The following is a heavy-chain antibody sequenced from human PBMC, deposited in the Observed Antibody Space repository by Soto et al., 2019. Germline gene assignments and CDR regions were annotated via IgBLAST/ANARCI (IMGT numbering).Heavy chain of an antibody. V-gene: IGHV3-23*01. D-gene: IGHD4-17*01. CDR1: GFSFSTYP. CDR2: ISGSGDKT. J-gene: IGHJ6*02. Sequence: PGGSLRLSCAASGFSFSTYPMVWVRKAPGKRLEAVSSISGSGDKTYYKDSVKGRFTISRDNSKNTVDLQMNSLRPEDTAVYYCAKILSTVTTYYYGMDAWGQGTTVTVSS. CDR3: AKILSTVTTYYYGMDA.